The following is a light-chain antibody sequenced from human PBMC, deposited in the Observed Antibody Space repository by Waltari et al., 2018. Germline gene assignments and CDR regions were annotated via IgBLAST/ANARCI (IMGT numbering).Light chain of an antibody. Sequence: QSALTQPPSASGSPGQSVTIPSTGPSSALGTSNSASWYQPPPGKAPKVMIYEVSKRPSGVPDRFSGSKSGNSASLTVSGLQAEDEADYYCNSYAGSTTWVFGGGTKLTVL. CDR2: EVS. V-gene: IGLV2-8*01. CDR1: SSALGTSNS. J-gene: IGLJ2*01. CDR3: NSYAGSTTWV.